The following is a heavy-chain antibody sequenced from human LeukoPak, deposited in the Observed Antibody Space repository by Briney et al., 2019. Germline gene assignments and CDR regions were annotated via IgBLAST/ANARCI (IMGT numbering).Heavy chain of an antibody. CDR3: ARDPGYSDSPYYLDY. J-gene: IGHJ4*02. CDR2: ISGGGGNT. Sequence: PGGSLRLSCAASGFTFSSCAMGWVRQAPGKGLEWVSAISGGGGNTYYADSVKGRFTISRDNAKNSLYLQMNSLRAEDTAVFYCARDPGYSDSPYYLDYWGQGTLVTVSS. V-gene: IGHV3-23*01. D-gene: IGHD5-12*01. CDR1: GFTFSSCA.